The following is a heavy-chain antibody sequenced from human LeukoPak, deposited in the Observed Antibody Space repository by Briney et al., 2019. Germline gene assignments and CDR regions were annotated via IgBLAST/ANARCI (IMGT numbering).Heavy chain of an antibody. CDR1: GGSLSSGGYY. V-gene: IGHV4-31*03. J-gene: IGHJ5*02. Sequence: PSETLSLTCTVSGGSLSSGGYYWSWLRQHPGTGLEWIGYIYYSGSTYYNPSLKSRVTISVDTSKNQFSLKLSSVTAADTAVYYCARASDFWSGHNWFDPWGQGTLVTVSS. D-gene: IGHD3-3*01. CDR3: ARASDFWSGHNWFDP. CDR2: IYYSGST.